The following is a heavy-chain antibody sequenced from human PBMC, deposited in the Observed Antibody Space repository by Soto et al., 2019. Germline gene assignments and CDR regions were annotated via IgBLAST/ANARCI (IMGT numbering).Heavy chain of an antibody. Sequence: PGGSLRLSCAASGFTFSSYAMSWVRQAPGKGLEWVSAISGSGGSTYYADSVKGRFTISRDNSKNTLYLQMNSLRAEDTAVYYCAKDVGTIFGVVIIDAFDIWGQGTMVTVSS. J-gene: IGHJ3*02. CDR3: AKDVGTIFGVVIIDAFDI. CDR1: GFTFSSYA. V-gene: IGHV3-23*01. CDR2: ISGSGGST. D-gene: IGHD3-3*01.